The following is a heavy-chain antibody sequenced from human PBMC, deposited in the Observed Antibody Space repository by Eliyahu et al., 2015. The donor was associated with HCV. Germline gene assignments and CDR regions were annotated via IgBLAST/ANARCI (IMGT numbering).Heavy chain of an antibody. D-gene: IGHD3-10*01. CDR1: GGSISSGGYY. CDR2: ISYSGSI. CDR3: ARTGGGGFRELFGRWFDP. Sequence: QVQLQESGPGLVKPSQTLSLXCTVSGGSISSGGYYWSWXRQHPGKGLEWIGDISYSGSIYYNPSLKXRVTISADTSKNQFSLNLSSVTAADTAVYYCARTGGGGFRELFGRWFDPWGQGTLVTVSS. V-gene: IGHV4-31*03. J-gene: IGHJ5*02.